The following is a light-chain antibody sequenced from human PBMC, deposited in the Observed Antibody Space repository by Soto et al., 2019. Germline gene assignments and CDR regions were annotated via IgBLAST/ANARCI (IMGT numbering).Light chain of an antibody. CDR3: ISYTSSSTWV. J-gene: IGLJ3*02. CDR1: SSDVGGYNY. V-gene: IGLV2-11*01. Sequence: QSALTQPRSVSGSPGQSVTISCTGSSSDVGGYNYVSWYQHHPGKAPKLMIYDVTKRPSGVPDRFSGSKSGNTASLTISGLQAEDEADYYCISYTSSSTWVFGGGTKLTVL. CDR2: DVT.